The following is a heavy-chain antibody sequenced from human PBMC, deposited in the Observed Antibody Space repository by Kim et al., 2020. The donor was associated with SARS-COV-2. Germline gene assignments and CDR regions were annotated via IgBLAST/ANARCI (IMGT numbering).Heavy chain of an antibody. CDR3: ARPYSSGWDPRDVYFDY. Sequence: GGSLRLSCAASGFTFSSYWMSWVRQAPGKGLEWVANIKQDGSEKYYVDSVKGRFTISRDNAKNSLYLQMNSLRAEDTAVYYCARPYSSGWDPRDVYFDYWGQGTLVTVSS. CDR1: GFTFSSYW. J-gene: IGHJ4*02. V-gene: IGHV3-7*01. CDR2: IKQDGSEK. D-gene: IGHD6-19*01.